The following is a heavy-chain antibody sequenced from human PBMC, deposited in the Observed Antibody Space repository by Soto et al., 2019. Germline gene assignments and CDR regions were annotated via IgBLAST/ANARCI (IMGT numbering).Heavy chain of an antibody. D-gene: IGHD3-16*01. V-gene: IGHV3-23*01. CDR1: GFTFSSYA. CDR3: ARDGIGSVAFWGYLDD. CDR2: ISGSGGST. Sequence: GGSLRLSCAASGFTFSSYAMSWVRQAPGKGLEWVSAISGSGGSTYYADSVKGRFTISRDNSKNTLYLQMNSLRVEDTALYYCARDGIGSVAFWGYLDDWGQGTLVTVSS. J-gene: IGHJ4*02.